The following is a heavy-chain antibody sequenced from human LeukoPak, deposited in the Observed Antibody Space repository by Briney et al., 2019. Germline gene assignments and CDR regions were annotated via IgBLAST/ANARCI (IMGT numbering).Heavy chain of an antibody. D-gene: IGHD2-8*02. V-gene: IGHV3-30*02. Sequence: GWSLRLSCAASGFTFSSYGLHWVRQAPGNGLEWVAFIRYDASNKYHADSVTRRFTIPRDNSNITQYLHTNSPIGDDTAVYYCCKDSNHNGWWYFEYWGQGTLVTVSS. CDR3: CKDSNHNGWWYFEY. CDR1: GFTFSSYG. CDR2: IRYDASNK. J-gene: IGHJ4*02.